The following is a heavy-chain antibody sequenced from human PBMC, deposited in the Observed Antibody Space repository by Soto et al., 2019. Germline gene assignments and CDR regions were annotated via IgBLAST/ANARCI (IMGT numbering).Heavy chain of an antibody. CDR2: TYYRSKWYN. Sequence: PSQTLSLTCAISGDSVPSNSAAWNWIRQSPSRGLEWLGRTYYRSKWYNDYAVSVKSRITINPDTSKNQFSLQLNSVTPEDTAVYYCARYQASDFWSQDAFDIWGQGTMVTVSS. J-gene: IGHJ3*02. CDR3: ARYQASDFWSQDAFDI. D-gene: IGHD3-3*01. V-gene: IGHV6-1*01. CDR1: GDSVPSNSAA.